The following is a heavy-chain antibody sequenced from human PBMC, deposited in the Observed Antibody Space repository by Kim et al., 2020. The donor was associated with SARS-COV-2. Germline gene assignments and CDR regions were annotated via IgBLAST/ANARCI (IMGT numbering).Heavy chain of an antibody. Sequence: GGSLRLSCAASEFTFSAFDIPWVRQRPGEGMEWVSVIDAGGATYYADSVKGRFTISRENAKNSVFLQLDSLRDGDTAVYYCAREVNYISSAFGLDPWGQGTLVTVSS. D-gene: IGHD3-22*01. CDR3: AREVNYISSAFGLDP. V-gene: IGHV3-13*04. CDR2: IDAGGAT. J-gene: IGHJ5*02. CDR1: EFTFSAFD.